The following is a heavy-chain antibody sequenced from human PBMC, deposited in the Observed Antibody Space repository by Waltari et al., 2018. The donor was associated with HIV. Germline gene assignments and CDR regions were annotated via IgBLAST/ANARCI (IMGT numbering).Heavy chain of an antibody. CDR1: GGSISSGSYH. CDR3: ARESPYYYDSSGYRYYYGMDV. V-gene: IGHV4-61*02. CDR2: IYTSGST. Sequence: QVQLQESGPGLVTPSQTLSLTCIVSGGSISSGSYHWSWIRQPAGTGLEWIGRIYTSGSTNYNPSLKSRVTISVDTSKNQFSLKLSSVTAADTAVYYCARESPYYYDSSGYRYYYGMDVWGQGTTVTVSS. J-gene: IGHJ6*02. D-gene: IGHD3-22*01.